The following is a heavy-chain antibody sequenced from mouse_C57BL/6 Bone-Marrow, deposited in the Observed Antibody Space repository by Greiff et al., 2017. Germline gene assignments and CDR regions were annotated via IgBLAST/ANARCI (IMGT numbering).Heavy chain of an antibody. CDR2: IDPETGGT. V-gene: IGHV1-15*01. D-gene: IGHD2-3*01. CDR1: GYTFTDYE. J-gene: IGHJ2*01. CDR3: TRGYDGSTYYFDY. Sequence: QVQLQQSGAELVRPGASVTLSCKASGYTFTDYEMHWVKQTPVHGLEWIGAIDPETGGTAYNQKFKGKAILTADKSSSTAYMELRSLTSEDSAVYYCTRGYDGSTYYFDYWGQGTTLTVSS.